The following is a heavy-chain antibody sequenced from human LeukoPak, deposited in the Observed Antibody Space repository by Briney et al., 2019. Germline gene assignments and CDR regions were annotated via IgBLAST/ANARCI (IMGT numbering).Heavy chain of an antibody. CDR2: IKQEGSEK. D-gene: IGHD5-24*01. CDR1: GFTFSSYW. J-gene: IGHJ4*02. V-gene: IGHV3-7*01. Sequence: GGSLRLSCAASGFTFSSYWMSWVRQAPGKGLEWVANIKQEGSEKYYVDSVKGRFTISRDNAKNSLDLQMNSLRAEDTAVYYCARTPFLDGYNHRGYFDYWGQGTLVTVAS. CDR3: ARTPFLDGYNHRGYFDY.